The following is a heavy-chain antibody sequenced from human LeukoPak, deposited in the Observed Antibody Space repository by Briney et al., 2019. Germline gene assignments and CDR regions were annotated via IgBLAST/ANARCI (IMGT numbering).Heavy chain of an antibody. Sequence: GSLRLSCAASGFTVSSNYMSWVRQAPGKGLEWVSVIYSGGSTYYADSVKGRFTISRDNSKNTLYLQMNSLRAEDTAVYYCARESGVSINWFDPWGQGTLVTVSS. CDR2: IYSGGST. D-gene: IGHD6-13*01. J-gene: IGHJ5*02. CDR3: ARESGVSINWFDP. CDR1: GFTVSSNY. V-gene: IGHV3-66*01.